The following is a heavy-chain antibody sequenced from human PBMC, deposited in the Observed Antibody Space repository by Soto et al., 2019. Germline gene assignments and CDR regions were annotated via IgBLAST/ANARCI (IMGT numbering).Heavy chain of an antibody. D-gene: IGHD6-6*01. J-gene: IGHJ6*02. V-gene: IGHV3-48*01. CDR2: ISSSNRTI. Sequence: GGSLRLSCAASGFTFRSYSMNWVRQAPGKGLEWVSYISSSNRTINYADSVKGRFAISRDNGKNTLSLQLNSLTPEDTAVYYCAKALVAARPWETNVTQSGLDVWGQGTSVTVS. CDR1: GFTFRSYS. CDR3: AKALVAARPWETNVTQSGLDV.